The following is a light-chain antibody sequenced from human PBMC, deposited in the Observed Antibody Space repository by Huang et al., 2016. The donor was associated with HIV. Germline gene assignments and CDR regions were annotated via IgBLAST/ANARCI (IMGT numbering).Light chain of an antibody. J-gene: IGKJ1*01. CDR3: LQYYSVPQT. CDR1: QRVLYSLSKKNY. V-gene: IGKV4-1*01. CDR2: WAT. Sequence: DIVMTQSPDSLAVSPGERATINCKSSQRVLYSLSKKNYLAWFQQKPGRPPKLLIDWATTRESGVPDRFSGSWSGTDFTLTINNLQAEDVAVYFCLQYYSVPQTFGHGTKVEIK.